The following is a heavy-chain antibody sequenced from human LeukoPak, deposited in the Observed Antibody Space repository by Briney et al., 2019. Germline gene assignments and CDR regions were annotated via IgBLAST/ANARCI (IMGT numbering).Heavy chain of an antibody. Sequence: GWSLRPSCAVSGFKFEDYAMHWIRQAPGKGLEWVSGINWNGVQIAYADSVKGRFTISRDNSKNTLYLQMNSLRAEDTAVYYCAASLPNIVVVPATKGPFGYWGQGTLVTVSS. CDR1: GFKFEDYA. J-gene: IGHJ4*02. V-gene: IGHV3-9*01. CDR3: AASLPNIVVVPATKGPFGY. D-gene: IGHD2-2*01. CDR2: INWNGVQI.